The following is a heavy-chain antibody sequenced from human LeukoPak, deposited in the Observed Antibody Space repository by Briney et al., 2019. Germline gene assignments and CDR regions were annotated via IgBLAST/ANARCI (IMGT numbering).Heavy chain of an antibody. CDR2: MNPNSGNT. Sequence: ASVKVSCKASGYTFTSYDINWVRQATGQGLEWMGWMNPNSGNTGYAQKFQGRVTMTRNNSISTAYMELSSLRSEDTAVYYCARGGGRQLFNNWFDPWGQGTLVTVSS. V-gene: IGHV1-8*01. D-gene: IGHD6-13*01. J-gene: IGHJ5*02. CDR1: GYTFTSYD. CDR3: ARGGGRQLFNNWFDP.